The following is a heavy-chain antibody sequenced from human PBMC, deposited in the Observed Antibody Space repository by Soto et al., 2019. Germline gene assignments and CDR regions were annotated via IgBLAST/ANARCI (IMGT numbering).Heavy chain of an antibody. CDR2: IVVGSGNT. D-gene: IGHD3-3*01. CDR3: AADRGITIFGVVAYGMDV. V-gene: IGHV1-58*01. J-gene: IGHJ6*02. CDR1: GFTFTSSA. Sequence: GASVTFSCKASGFTFTSSAVQWVRQARGQRLEWIGWIVVGSGNTNYAQKFQERVTITRDMSTSTAYMELSSLRSEDTAVYYCAADRGITIFGVVAYGMDVWGQGTTVTVSS.